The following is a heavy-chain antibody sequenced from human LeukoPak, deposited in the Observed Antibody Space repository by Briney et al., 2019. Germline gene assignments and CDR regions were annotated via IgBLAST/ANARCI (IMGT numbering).Heavy chain of an antibody. CDR1: GFTFSSYS. CDR3: ARRRDSGSLQHFDY. Sequence: PGGSLRLSCAASGFTFSSYSMNWVRQAPGKGLEWVPSISSSTSYIYYADSVKGRFTISRDNAKNSLYLQMNSLRAEDTAVYYCARRRDSGSLQHFDYWGQGTLVTVSS. V-gene: IGHV3-21*04. D-gene: IGHD1-26*01. J-gene: IGHJ4*02. CDR2: ISSSTSYI.